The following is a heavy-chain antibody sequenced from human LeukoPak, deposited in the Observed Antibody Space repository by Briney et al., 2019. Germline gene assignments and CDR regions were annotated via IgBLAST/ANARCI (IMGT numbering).Heavy chain of an antibody. D-gene: IGHD6-13*01. J-gene: IGHJ4*02. CDR1: GASISSNTYY. CDR2: ISNSGST. Sequence: SETLSLTCSASGASISSNTYYWGWVRQPPGKGLEWIGYISNSGSTYYNPSLKSRVTISVDTSKTQFSLRLSSVTAADTAVYYCARDHGSSNWYYYWGQGTLVTVSS. V-gene: IGHV4-39*07. CDR3: ARDHGSSNWYYY.